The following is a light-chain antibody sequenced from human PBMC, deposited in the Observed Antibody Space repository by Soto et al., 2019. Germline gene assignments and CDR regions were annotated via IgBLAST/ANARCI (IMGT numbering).Light chain of an antibody. V-gene: IGKV3-15*01. CDR1: QSVSSN. CDR2: GAS. J-gene: IGKJ1*01. CDR3: QQYNNWPWT. Sequence: EIVMTQSPGTLSLSPGERATLSCRASQSVSSNLAWYQQKPGQAPRLLIYGASTRATGVPARFSGSGSGTEFTLTISSLQSEDFAVYYCQQYNNWPWTFGQGTKVDNK.